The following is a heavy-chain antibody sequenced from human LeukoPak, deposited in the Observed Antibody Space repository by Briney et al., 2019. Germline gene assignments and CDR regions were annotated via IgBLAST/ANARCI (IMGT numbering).Heavy chain of an antibody. CDR1: GFSFSRFG. J-gene: IGHJ4*02. CDR2: ISSTSGDV. D-gene: IGHD2-15*01. V-gene: IGHV3-48*01. CDR3: AHKGGTDH. Sequence: GGSLRLSCVASGFSFSRFGMNWVRQAPGKALEWISHISSTSGDVYYADSVKGRFTISRDNAKNSLYLQMNSLRVEDTAIYYCAHKGGTDHWGQGTLVTVSS.